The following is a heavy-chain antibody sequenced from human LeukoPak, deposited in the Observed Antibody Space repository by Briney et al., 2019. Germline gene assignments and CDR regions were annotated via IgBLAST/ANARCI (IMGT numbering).Heavy chain of an antibody. V-gene: IGHV3-20*04. D-gene: IGHD3-3*01. J-gene: IGHJ4*02. CDR1: GFTFDDYG. CDR3: ARDRGTYYDFWSGYPDY. Sequence: GGSLRLSCAASGFTFDDYGMSLVRQAPGKGLEWVSGINWNGGSTGYADSVKGRFTISRDNAKNSLYLQMNSLRAEDTALYYCARDRGTYYDFWSGYPDYWGQGTLVTVSS. CDR2: INWNGGST.